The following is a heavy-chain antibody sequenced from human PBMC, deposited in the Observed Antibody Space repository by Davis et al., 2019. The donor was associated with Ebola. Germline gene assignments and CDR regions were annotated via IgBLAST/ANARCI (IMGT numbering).Heavy chain of an antibody. CDR1: GFTFSSYW. D-gene: IGHD3-10*01. Sequence: GESLKISCAASGFTFSSYWMHWVRQAPGKGLVWVSRINPDGSFTDYADSVKGRFSISRDSTSNTLYLQMNGLRAEDTAVYYCARGWFRGGMDVWGEGTTVTVSS. V-gene: IGHV3-74*01. CDR2: INPDGSFT. CDR3: ARGWFRGGMDV. J-gene: IGHJ6*04.